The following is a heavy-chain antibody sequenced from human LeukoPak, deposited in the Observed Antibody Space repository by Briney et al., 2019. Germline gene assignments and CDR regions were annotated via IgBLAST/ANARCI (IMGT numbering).Heavy chain of an antibody. CDR2: ISSSNSYI. D-gene: IGHD3-3*01. CDR3: ARSLTIFGVVIAGSSPPTDY. J-gene: IGHJ4*02. V-gene: IGHV3-21*01. CDR1: GFTFSSYS. Sequence: GGSLRLSCAASGFTFSSYSMNWVRQAPGKGLAWVSSISSSNSYIYYADSVKGRFTISRDNAKKSLYLQMNSLRAEDTAVYYCARSLTIFGVVIAGSSPPTDYWGQGTLVTVSS.